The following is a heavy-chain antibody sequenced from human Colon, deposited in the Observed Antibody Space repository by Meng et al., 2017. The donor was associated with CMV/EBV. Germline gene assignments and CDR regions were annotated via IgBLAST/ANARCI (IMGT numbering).Heavy chain of an antibody. CDR2: ITTSGDYV. J-gene: IGHJ3*01. CDR3: AREPSHAAFDL. Sequence: GESLKISCAASGFSFSNYAMNWVRQAPGKGLEYVSSITTSGDYVLYADSVKGRFIISRDNAKNLLSLQMDSLTAGDTAVYYCAREPSHAAFDLWGQGTMVTVSS. V-gene: IGHV3-21*06. CDR1: GFSFSNYA.